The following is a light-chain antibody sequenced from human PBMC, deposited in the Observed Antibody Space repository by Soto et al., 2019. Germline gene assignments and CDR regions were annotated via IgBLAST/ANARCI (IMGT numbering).Light chain of an antibody. CDR1: QSVNNY. Sequence: EIVLTQSPATLSLSPGERATLSCRASQSVNNYLAWYQQKPGRAPRLLIYDASIRPTGIPARFSGSGSGTDFTLTSSYLEPEDFAVYYCQQRSNWPPTFGQGTKVDIK. CDR3: QQRSNWPPT. CDR2: DAS. V-gene: IGKV3-11*01. J-gene: IGKJ1*01.